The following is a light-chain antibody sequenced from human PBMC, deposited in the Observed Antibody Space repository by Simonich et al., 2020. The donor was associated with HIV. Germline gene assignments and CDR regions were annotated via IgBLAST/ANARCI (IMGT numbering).Light chain of an antibody. CDR1: SSDVGGYNY. CDR2: DVS. J-gene: IGLJ2*01. Sequence: QSALTQPVSVSGSPGQSITISCTGSSSDVGGYNYVSWYQQHPGKAPKLMIYDVSKRPSGVSTRFSGSKSGNTASLTSSGLQAEDEADYYCSSYTSSSTVVFGGGTKLTVL. CDR3: SSYTSSSTVV. V-gene: IGLV2-14*01.